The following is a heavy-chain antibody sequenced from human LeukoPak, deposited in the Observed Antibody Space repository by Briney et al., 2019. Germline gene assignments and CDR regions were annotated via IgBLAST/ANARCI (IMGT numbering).Heavy chain of an antibody. CDR2: INTNTGNP. V-gene: IGHV7-4-1*02. CDR1: EYIFTSYY. D-gene: IGHD4-11*01. J-gene: IGHJ4*02. CDR3: ATDTNDFSNYVDY. Sequence: GASVKVSCKASEYIFTSYYMHWVRQAPGQGLEWMGRINTNTGNPTYARGFTGRFVFSLDTSVNTAFLQISGLQAADTAVYYCATDTNDFSNYVDYWGQGTLVTVSS.